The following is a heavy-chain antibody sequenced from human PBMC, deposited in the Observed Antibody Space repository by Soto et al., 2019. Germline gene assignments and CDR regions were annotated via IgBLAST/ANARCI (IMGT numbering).Heavy chain of an antibody. Sequence: SETLSLTCAISGVSFSGYYWSWIRQPPGKGLEWIGEIDHSGSTKYNPSLKSRVTVSVDTSKRQFSLNLRSVTAADTAVYYCARAPKPITMIRKQPYYFDYWGHGTLVTVSS. CDR1: GVSFSGYY. CDR3: ARAPKPITMIRKQPYYFDY. J-gene: IGHJ4*01. V-gene: IGHV4-34*01. CDR2: IDHSGST. D-gene: IGHD3-10*01.